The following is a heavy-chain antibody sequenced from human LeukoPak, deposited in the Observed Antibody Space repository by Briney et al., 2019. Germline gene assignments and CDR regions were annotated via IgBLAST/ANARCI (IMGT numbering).Heavy chain of an antibody. D-gene: IGHD1-1*01. Sequence: ASVTVSCKASGYTFTGYFIHWVRQAPGQGLEWMGWIDPNFGGTNYAQKFQGRVTMTRDTSISTAYMELNRLRSDDTAVYYCATTPGATGTTAFFDCWGRGTLVTVSS. V-gene: IGHV1-2*02. CDR1: GYTFTGYF. CDR2: IDPNFGGT. CDR3: ATTPGATGTTAFFDC. J-gene: IGHJ4*02.